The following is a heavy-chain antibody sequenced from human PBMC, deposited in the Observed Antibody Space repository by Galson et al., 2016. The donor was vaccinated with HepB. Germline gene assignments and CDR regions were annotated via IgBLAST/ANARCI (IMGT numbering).Heavy chain of an antibody. V-gene: IGHV3-53*01. CDR3: ATATNFYRYYGMDV. CDR1: GFTVSSNY. Sequence: SLRLSCAASGFTVSSNYMNWVRQTPGKGLEWVSFISSGGTTYHAGSVKGRFTISRDKSKNTLYLQMNSLRSEETAVYYCATATNFYRYYGMDVWGQGTTVIVSS. J-gene: IGHJ6*02. CDR2: ISSGGTT.